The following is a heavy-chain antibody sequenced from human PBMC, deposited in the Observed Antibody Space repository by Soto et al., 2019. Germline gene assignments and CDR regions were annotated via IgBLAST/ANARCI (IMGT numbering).Heavy chain of an antibody. CDR2: IDPSDSYG. V-gene: IGHV5-10-1*01. CDR3: ARLPSAVGGMDV. CDR1: GYSFTRYW. J-gene: IGHJ6*02. D-gene: IGHD2-2*01. Sequence: GESLKISCQGSGYSFTRYWISWVRQKPGQGLEWMGRIDPSDSYGNYSPSFQGHVPISADKSISTAYLQWSSPKASDTAMYYCARLPSAVGGMDVWGQGTTVTVSS.